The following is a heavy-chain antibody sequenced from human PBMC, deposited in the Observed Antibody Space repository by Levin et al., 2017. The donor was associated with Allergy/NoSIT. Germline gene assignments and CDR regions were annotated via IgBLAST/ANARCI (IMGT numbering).Heavy chain of an antibody. CDR1: GYTFTDHY. J-gene: IGHJ4*02. Sequence: ASVKVFCEAAGYTFTDHYMHWVRQAPGQGLEWMGWVNCNSGDTHYAQKFQDRVTMTRDTSITTAYIEVSSLRFDDTALYFCARNDYGDYVQNFDYWGQGTLVTVSS. V-gene: IGHV1-2*02. CDR3: ARNDYGDYVQNFDY. CDR2: VNCNSGDT. D-gene: IGHD4-17*01.